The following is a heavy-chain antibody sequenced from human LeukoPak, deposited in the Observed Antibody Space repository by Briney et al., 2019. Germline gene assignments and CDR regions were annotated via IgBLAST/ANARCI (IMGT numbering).Heavy chain of an antibody. Sequence: GGSLRLSCAASRFTFSSYAMSWVRQAPGKGLEWVSAISGSAVSTYYADSVKGRFTISRDNSKNTLYLQINSLRVEDTAVYYCANDYRSGSFHDFWGQGTLVTVSS. J-gene: IGHJ4*02. CDR1: RFTFSSYA. V-gene: IGHV3-23*01. D-gene: IGHD3-10*01. CDR3: ANDYRSGSFHDF. CDR2: ISGSAVST.